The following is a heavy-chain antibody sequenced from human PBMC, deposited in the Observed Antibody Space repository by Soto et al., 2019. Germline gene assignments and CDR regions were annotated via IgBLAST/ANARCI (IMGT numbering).Heavy chain of an antibody. D-gene: IGHD2-21*02. CDR1: GFAFSNYA. CDR3: ARAEVTAVFVF. Sequence: EEQLLESGGALVVPGGSLRLSCAASGFAFSNYAMTWVRQAPGMGLEWVSSIRGNGDRTYYAESVKGRFAISRDNSKSTLLRQMRCLRADDTAVYFCARAEVTAVFVFWGQGTLVTVPS. V-gene: IGHV3-23*01. J-gene: IGHJ4*02. CDR2: IRGNGDRT.